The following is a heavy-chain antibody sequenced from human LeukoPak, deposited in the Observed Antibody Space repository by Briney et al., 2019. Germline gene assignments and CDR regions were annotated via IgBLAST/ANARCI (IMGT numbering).Heavy chain of an antibody. CDR2: IIPFLGTT. CDR3: ARASAINWDTAMATRYYFDY. J-gene: IGHJ4*02. CDR1: GGVFTTYA. V-gene: IGHV1-69*11. Sequence: ASVKVSCKASGGVFTTYAVSWVRQAPGQGLEWMGSIIPFLGTTNYAQKFQGRVTITADESTSTAYMELSSLRSEDTAVYYCARASAINWDTAMATRYYFDYWGQGTLVTVSS. D-gene: IGHD5-18*01.